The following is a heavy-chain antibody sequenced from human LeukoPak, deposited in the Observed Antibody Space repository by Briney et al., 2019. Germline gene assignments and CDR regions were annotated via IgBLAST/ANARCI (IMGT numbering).Heavy chain of an antibody. CDR1: GFTFSSYA. D-gene: IGHD6-19*01. V-gene: IGHV3-30-3*01. J-gene: IGHJ4*02. CDR3: ARDASYTTVAGNFDY. CDR2: ISYDGSNK. Sequence: GGSLRLSCAASGFTFSSYAMHWVRQAPGKGLEWVAVISYDGSNKYYADSVKGRFTISRDNSKNTLYLQMNSLRAEDTAVYYCARDASYTTVAGNFDYWGQGTLVTVSS.